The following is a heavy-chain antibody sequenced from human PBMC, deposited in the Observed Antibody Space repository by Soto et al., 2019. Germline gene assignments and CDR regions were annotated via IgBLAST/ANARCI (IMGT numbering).Heavy chain of an antibody. D-gene: IGHD6-13*01. V-gene: IGHV4-39*01. CDR1: GGSISSSSYY. J-gene: IGHJ6*02. Sequence: PSETLSLTCTVSGGSISSSSYYWGWIRQPPGKGLEWIGSIYYSGSTYYNPSLKSRVTISVDTSKNQFSLKLSSVTAADTAVYYCARRGPGIAAAGRNYYYYGMDVWGQGTTVT. CDR2: IYYSGST. CDR3: ARRGPGIAAAGRNYYYYGMDV.